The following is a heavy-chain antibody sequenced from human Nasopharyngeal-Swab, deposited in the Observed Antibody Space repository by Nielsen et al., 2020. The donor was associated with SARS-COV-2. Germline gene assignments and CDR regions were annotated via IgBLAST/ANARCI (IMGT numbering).Heavy chain of an antibody. CDR1: GYTFTSYG. D-gene: IGHD6-19*01. CDR2: ISAYNGNT. CDR3: ASKPSSGYSDYYYYGMDV. V-gene: IGHV1-18*01. J-gene: IGHJ6*02. Sequence: ASVKVSCKASGYTFTSYGISWVRQAPGQGLEWMGWISAYNGNTNYAQKLQGRVTMTTDTSTSTAYMELSSLRSEDTAVYYCASKPSSGYSDYYYYGMDVWGQGTTVTVSS.